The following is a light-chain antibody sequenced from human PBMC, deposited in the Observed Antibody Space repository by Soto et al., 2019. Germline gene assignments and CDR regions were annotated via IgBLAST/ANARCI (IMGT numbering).Light chain of an antibody. J-gene: IGKJ1*01. V-gene: IGKV1-27*01. CDR2: FAS. CDR3: QKYNSAPWT. Sequence: DIKMTQSPSSMSASVGDRVTITCRARQGISNYLAWYQQQPRKVPKLLIYFASTLQSGVPSRFSGSGSGTDFTLTISSLQPEDVATYYCQKYNSAPWTFGQGTKVEIK. CDR1: QGISNY.